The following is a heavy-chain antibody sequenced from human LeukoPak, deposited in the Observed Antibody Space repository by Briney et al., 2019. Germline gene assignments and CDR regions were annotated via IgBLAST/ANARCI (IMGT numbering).Heavy chain of an antibody. CDR3: ARYDDYGFYAFDI. CDR2: ISSSSSYI. CDR1: GFTFSSYS. J-gene: IGHJ3*02. Sequence: GGSLRLSCAASGFTFSSYSMNWVRQAPRKGLEWVSSISSSSSYIYYADSVKGRFTISRDNAKNSLYLQMNSLRAEDTAVYYCARYDDYGFYAFDIWGQGTMVTVSS. D-gene: IGHD4-17*01. V-gene: IGHV3-21*01.